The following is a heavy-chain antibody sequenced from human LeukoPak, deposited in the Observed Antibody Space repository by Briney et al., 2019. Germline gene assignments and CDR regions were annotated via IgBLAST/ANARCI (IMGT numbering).Heavy chain of an antibody. D-gene: IGHD6-19*01. CDR2: ISGRGGST. CDR1: GFTFSSDA. V-gene: IGHV3-23*01. J-gene: IGHJ4*02. CDR3: AKSKEQWLINYFDY. Sequence: PGGCLRLSCAASGFTFSSDAMSWVRQAPGEGLGWVSAISGRGGSTYYADSVKGPFTISRENSKNTLYLQMNSLRAEDTAVYYCAKSKEQWLINYFDYWGQGTLVTVSS.